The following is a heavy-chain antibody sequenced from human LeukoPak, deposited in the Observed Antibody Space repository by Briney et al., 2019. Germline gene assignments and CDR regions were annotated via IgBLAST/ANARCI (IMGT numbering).Heavy chain of an antibody. D-gene: IGHD3-10*01. CDR3: ARLLVGHYYGSGSSYDY. CDR1: GFTFSSYN. V-gene: IGHV3-21*01. J-gene: IGHJ4*02. CDR2: ISSSSSYI. Sequence: GGSLRLSCAASGFTFSSYNMNWVRQAPGKGLEWVSSISSSSSYIYYADSVKGRFTISRDNAKNSLYLQMNSLRAEDTAVYYCARLLVGHYYGSGSSYDYWGQGTLVTVSS.